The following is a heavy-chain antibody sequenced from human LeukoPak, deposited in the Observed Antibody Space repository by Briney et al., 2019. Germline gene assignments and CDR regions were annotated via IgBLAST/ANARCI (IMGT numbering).Heavy chain of an antibody. Sequence: GGSLRLSCAASGFIFGNYSMNWVRQAPGKGLEWVSYISSSSSTIYYADSVKGRFTISRDNAKNSLYLQMNSLRAEDTAVYYCARVFPFQLLYLDRYYFDYWGQGTLVTVSS. CDR2: ISSSSSTI. J-gene: IGHJ4*02. V-gene: IGHV3-48*01. CDR1: GFIFGNYS. CDR3: ARVFPFQLLYLDRYYFDY. D-gene: IGHD2-2*02.